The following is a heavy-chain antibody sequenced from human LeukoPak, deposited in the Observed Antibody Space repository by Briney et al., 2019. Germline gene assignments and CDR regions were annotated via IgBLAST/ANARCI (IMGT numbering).Heavy chain of an antibody. J-gene: IGHJ4*02. CDR3: ARDLLRYYYDSSGYPPLGH. CDR1: GFTLSDYY. D-gene: IGHD3-22*01. V-gene: IGHV3-11*04. CDR2: ISCSRSTL. Sequence: GGALRLSCAASGFTLSDYYMSWIRQAPGKGLEWISYISCSRSTLYYADSVKGRFTISRDDAKNSLYLQMNSLRAEDTAVYYCARDLLRYYYDSSGYPPLGHWGQGTLVTVSS.